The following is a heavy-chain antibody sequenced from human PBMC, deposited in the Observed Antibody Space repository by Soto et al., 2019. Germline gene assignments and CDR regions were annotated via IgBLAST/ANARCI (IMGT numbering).Heavy chain of an antibody. CDR3: ATDSPFEY. D-gene: IGHD5-18*01. CDR2: IKQGGTEK. Sequence: AGSLRLSFAASGFTFGRDGMSWFRSAPAKGPEWVANIKQGGTEKYYINSVKGRFTISRDNAKTSLYLQMNYLRAEDMAVYYCATDSPFEYWGQGTLVTVPS. V-gene: IGHV3-7*03. J-gene: IGHJ4*02. CDR1: GFTFGRDG.